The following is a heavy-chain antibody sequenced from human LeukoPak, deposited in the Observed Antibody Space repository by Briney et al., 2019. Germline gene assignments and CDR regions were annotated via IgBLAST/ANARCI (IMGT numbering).Heavy chain of an antibody. D-gene: IGHD3-9*01. CDR3: AREYFLTGYYGDYYYYYYMDV. V-gene: IGHV4-38-2*02. CDR2: IYRSGST. Sequence: PSETLSLTCTVSGYSISSGYYWVWIRQPPGKGLEWIGSIYRSGSTNYNPSLKSRVTISVDTSQNQFSLKVNSVTAADTAVYYCAREYFLTGYYGDYYYYYYMDVWGKGTTVTVSS. J-gene: IGHJ6*03. CDR1: GYSISSGYY.